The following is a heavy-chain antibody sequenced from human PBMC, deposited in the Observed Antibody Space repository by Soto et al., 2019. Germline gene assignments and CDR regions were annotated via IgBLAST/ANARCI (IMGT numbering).Heavy chain of an antibody. V-gene: IGHV4-34*01. CDR2: INHYGST. CDR3: AGEACSTTSCYHD. J-gene: IGHJ6*02. D-gene: IGHD2-2*01. CDR1: GGPFSGYY. Sequence: PSETLSLTCAVYGGPFSGYYWSWIRQPPGKGLEWIGEINHYGSTNQNPSLKSRVTLSIDTSKNQFSLKLSSVTAADTAVYYCAGEACSTTSCYHDWGQGTTVTVSS.